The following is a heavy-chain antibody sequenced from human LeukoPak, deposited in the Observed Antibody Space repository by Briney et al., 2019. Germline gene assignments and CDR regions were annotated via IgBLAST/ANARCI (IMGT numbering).Heavy chain of an antibody. D-gene: IGHD6-6*01. CDR2: IYYSGST. CDR1: GGSISSSSYY. J-gene: IGHJ4*02. Sequence: PSETLSLTCTVSGGSISSSSYYWGWIRQPPGKGLEWIGSIYYSGSTYYNPPLKSRVTISVDTSKNQFSLKLSSVTAADTAVYYCAREPQSIAARLIDYWGQGTLVTVSS. V-gene: IGHV4-39*07. CDR3: AREPQSIAARLIDY.